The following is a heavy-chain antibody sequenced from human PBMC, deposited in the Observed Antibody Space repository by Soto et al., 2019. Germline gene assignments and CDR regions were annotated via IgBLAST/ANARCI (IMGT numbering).Heavy chain of an antibody. CDR3: ARESFQHYGLDV. Sequence: QVQLVQSGAQVRKPGSSVKVSCKASGGTFSSYAISWVRQAPGHGLEWMVGIIPIFGAPNYAQKFQGRFTITADESTITAYMELSSLTPEATAVYYCARESFQHYGLDVWGQGTAVTVSS. V-gene: IGHV1-69*12. D-gene: IGHD2-21*01. CDR1: GGTFSSYA. CDR2: IIPIFGAP. J-gene: IGHJ6*02.